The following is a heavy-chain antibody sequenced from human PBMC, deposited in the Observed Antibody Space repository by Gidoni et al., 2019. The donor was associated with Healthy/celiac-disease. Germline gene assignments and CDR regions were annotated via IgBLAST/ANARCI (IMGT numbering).Heavy chain of an antibody. V-gene: IGHV3-23*04. CDR1: GFTFSSYA. CDR2: ISGSGGST. J-gene: IGHJ6*02. CDR3: AKYPSPMVYAIGYYYYGMDV. D-gene: IGHD2-8*01. Sequence: EVQLVESGGGLVQPGGSLRLSFAASGFTFSSYAMSWVRQAPGKGLEWVSAISGSGGSTYYADSVKGRFTISRDNSKNTLYLQMNSLRAEDTAVYYCAKYPSPMVYAIGYYYYGMDVWGQGTTVTVSS.